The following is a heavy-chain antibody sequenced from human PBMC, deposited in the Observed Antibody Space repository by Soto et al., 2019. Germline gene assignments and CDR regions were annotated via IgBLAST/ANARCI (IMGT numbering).Heavy chain of an antibody. Sequence: ASVKVSCKASGYTFSGYFTHWVRQAPGQGLEWMGWINPNSGGTDYAQKFQGRVTMTRDRSISTVYMELSSLTSDDTAVYYCARMYSSGWPFPDYWGQGTLVTVSS. CDR2: INPNSGGT. V-gene: IGHV1-2*02. CDR3: ARMYSSGWPFPDY. CDR1: GYTFSGYF. D-gene: IGHD6-19*01. J-gene: IGHJ4*02.